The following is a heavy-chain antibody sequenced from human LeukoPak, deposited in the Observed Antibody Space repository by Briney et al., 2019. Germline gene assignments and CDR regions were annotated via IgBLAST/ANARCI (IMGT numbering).Heavy chain of an antibody. CDR1: GFTFSSYG. CDR3: AKGSSSSRYYYYYMDV. Sequence: GGSLRLSCAASGFTFSSYGMHWVRQAPGKGLEWVAFIRYDGSNKYYADSVKGRFTISRDNSKNTLYLQMNSLRAEDTAVYYCAKGSSSSRYYYYYMDVWGKGTTVTVSS. CDR2: IRYDGSNK. V-gene: IGHV3-30*02. J-gene: IGHJ6*03. D-gene: IGHD6-6*01.